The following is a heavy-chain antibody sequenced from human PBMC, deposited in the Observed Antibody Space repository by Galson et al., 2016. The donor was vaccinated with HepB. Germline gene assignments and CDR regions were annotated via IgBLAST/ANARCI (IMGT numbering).Heavy chain of an antibody. CDR1: DSIGRSSYY. CDR2: IYYSGTT. J-gene: IGHJ4*02. CDR3: ARPRAAAGLFDY. D-gene: IGHD6-13*01. V-gene: IGHV4-39*02. Sequence: DSIGRSSYYWGWIRQSPEKGLEWIGSIYYSGTTYYNPSLKSRVTISVDTSKNHFSLKLDSVTAADTAVYYCARPRAAAGLFDYWGRGMLVTVSS.